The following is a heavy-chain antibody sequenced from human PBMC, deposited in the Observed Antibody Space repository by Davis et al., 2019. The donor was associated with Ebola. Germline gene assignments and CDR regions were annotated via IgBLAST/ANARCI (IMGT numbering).Heavy chain of an antibody. V-gene: IGHV3-33*05. D-gene: IGHD6-13*01. CDR1: GFTFSSYG. J-gene: IGHJ4*02. CDR3: ARDNSHSSSLGEYYFDY. CDR2: ISYDGSNK. Sequence: GGSLRLSCAASGFTFSSYGMHWVRQAPGKGLEWVAVISYDGSNKYYADSVKGRFTISRDNSKNTLYLQMNSLRAEDTAVYYCARDNSHSSSLGEYYFDYWGQGTLVTVSS.